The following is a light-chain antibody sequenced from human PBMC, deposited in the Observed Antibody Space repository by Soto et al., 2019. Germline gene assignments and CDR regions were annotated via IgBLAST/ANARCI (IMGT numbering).Light chain of an antibody. J-gene: IGKJ1*01. CDR2: AAS. Sequence: DIQMTQSPSSLSASVGDGVTITCRASQSISSYVSWYQQKPGKAPKLLIYAASSLQSGVPSRFSGSGSGTDFTLTISSLQPEDFAVYYCHQYNNWPSWTFGQGTKV. CDR1: QSISSY. V-gene: IGKV1-39*01. CDR3: HQYNNWPSWT.